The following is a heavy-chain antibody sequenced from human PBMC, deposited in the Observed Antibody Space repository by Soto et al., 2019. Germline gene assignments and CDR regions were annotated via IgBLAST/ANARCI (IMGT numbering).Heavy chain of an antibody. CDR2: IWYDGSNK. CDR3: ARGGFILTGYLGLYFDY. V-gene: IGHV3-33*01. J-gene: IGHJ4*02. Sequence: QVQLVESGGGVVQPGRSLRLSCAASGFTFSSYGMHWVRQAPGKGLEWVAVIWYDGSNKYYADSVKGRFTISRDNSKNTLYLQMNSLRAEDTAVYYCARGGFILTGYLGLYFDYWGQGTLVTVSS. D-gene: IGHD3-9*01. CDR1: GFTFSSYG.